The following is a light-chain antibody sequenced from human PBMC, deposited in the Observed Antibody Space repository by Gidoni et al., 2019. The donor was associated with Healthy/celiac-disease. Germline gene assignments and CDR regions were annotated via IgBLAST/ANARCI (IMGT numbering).Light chain of an antibody. Sequence: QSALPQPASVSGSPGQSLTISCTGTSSDVGGYNYVSWYQQHPGKAPKRMIYEVSNRPSGVSNRFSGSKSGNTASLTISGLQAEDEADYYCSSYTSSSTLVFGGGTKLTVL. CDR1: SSDVGGYNY. J-gene: IGLJ2*01. CDR3: SSYTSSSTLV. V-gene: IGLV2-14*01. CDR2: EVS.